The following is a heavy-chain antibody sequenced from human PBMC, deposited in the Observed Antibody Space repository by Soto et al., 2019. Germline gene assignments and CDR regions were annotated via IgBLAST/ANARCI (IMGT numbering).Heavy chain of an antibody. D-gene: IGHD2-8*01. J-gene: IGHJ6*02. CDR1: GFTFSSYG. CDR3: AKGSVLRVVEAPLAILGGVDV. Sequence: GGSLRLSCVASGFTFSSYGMHWVRQSPGKGLEWVAVMSYDGSHEYYADPVKGRFTISRDNSKTILYLQMNSLRLEDTAVYYCAKGSVLRVVEAPLAILGGVDVWGQGAMVTV. CDR2: MSYDGSHE. V-gene: IGHV3-33*06.